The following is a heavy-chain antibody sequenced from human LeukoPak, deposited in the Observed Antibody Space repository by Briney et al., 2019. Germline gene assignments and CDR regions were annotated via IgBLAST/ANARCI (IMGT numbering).Heavy chain of an antibody. CDR3: ARSGYSSSWSHWYFDL. D-gene: IGHD6-13*01. Sequence: GGSLSLSCAASGFTLDGYAMQWARHAPGEGLEWVLGISWNSGSIGYADSVKGRFTISRDDAKDSLNLRMNSLRPEDRAVYYCARSGYSSSWSHWYFDLWGRGSLVTVSS. CDR1: GFTLDGYA. CDR2: ISWNSGSI. J-gene: IGHJ2*01. V-gene: IGHV3-9*01.